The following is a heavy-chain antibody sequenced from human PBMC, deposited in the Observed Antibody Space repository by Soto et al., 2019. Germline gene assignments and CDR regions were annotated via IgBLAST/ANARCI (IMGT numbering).Heavy chain of an antibody. V-gene: IGHV3-30*03. Sequence: GGSLRLSCAASEFSFSNYAMHWVRQAPGKGLQWLTVISYDGNNKYYADSVEGRFTISRDNSKNTVYPQMNSLRLEDIAVYYCARGPSYSDSYFDHWGQGTLVTVSS. CDR1: EFSFSNYA. J-gene: IGHJ4*02. D-gene: IGHD4-17*01. CDR2: ISYDGNNK. CDR3: ARGPSYSDSYFDH.